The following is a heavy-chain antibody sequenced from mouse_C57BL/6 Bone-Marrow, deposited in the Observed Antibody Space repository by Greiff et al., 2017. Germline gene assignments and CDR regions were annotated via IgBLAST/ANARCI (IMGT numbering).Heavy chain of an antibody. V-gene: IGHV1-54*01. CDR3: ARGNPSWYFDV. Sequence: VKLQESGAELVRPGTSVKVSCKASGYAFTNYLIEWVKQRPGQGLEWIGVINPGSGGTNYNEKFKGKATLTADKSSSTAYMQLSSLTSEDSAVYFCARGNPSWYFDVWGTGTTVTVSS. CDR1: GYAFTNYL. J-gene: IGHJ1*03. CDR2: INPGSGGT.